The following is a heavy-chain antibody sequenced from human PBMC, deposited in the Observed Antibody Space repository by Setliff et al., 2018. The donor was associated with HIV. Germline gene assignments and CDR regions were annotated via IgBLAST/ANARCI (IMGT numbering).Heavy chain of an antibody. CDR3: ARHRAVAGANYFDF. D-gene: IGHD6-19*01. J-gene: IGHJ4*02. Sequence: PSETLSLTCAVSGYSISSGYYWGWIRQPPGKGLEWIGCIYQSGSAYYNVSLKSRVIISVDTSKNQFSLKRNSVTAADTAIYYCARHRAVAGANYFDFWGQGTLVTV. CDR2: IYQSGSA. CDR1: GYSISSGYY. V-gene: IGHV4-38-2*01.